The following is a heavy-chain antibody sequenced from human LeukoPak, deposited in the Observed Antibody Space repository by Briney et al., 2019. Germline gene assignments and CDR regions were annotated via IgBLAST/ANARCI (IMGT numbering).Heavy chain of an antibody. CDR2: IYSGGRT. J-gene: IGHJ4*02. Sequence: GGSLRLSCAASGFTVSSNYMSWVRQAPGKGLEWVSVIYSGGRTYYADSVKGRFTISRDNSKNTLYLQMNSLRAEDTAVYYCARVEGSGSYYYSFNYWGQGTLVTVSS. CDR3: ARVEGSGSYYYSFNY. V-gene: IGHV3-66*01. D-gene: IGHD3-10*01. CDR1: GFTVSSNY.